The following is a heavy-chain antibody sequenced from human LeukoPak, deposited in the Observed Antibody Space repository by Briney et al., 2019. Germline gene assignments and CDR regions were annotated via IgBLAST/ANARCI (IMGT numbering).Heavy chain of an antibody. CDR2: IYYSGST. D-gene: IGHD3-22*01. CDR3: ARLPRYYDSSGYYLPYYFDY. J-gene: IGHJ4*02. CDR1: GGSISSGGYY. Sequence: SQTLSLTCTVSGGSISSGGYYWSWIRQHPGKGLEWIGYIYYSGSTYYNPSLKSRVTISVDTSKNQFSLKLSSVTAADTAVYYCARLPRYYDSSGYYLPYYFDYWGQGTQVTVSS. V-gene: IGHV4-31*03.